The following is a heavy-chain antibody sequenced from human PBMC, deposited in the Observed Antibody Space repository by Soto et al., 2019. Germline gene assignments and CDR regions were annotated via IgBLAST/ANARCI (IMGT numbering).Heavy chain of an antibody. Sequence: QVQLQESGPGLVRPSQTLSLTCTVSGGSISSGAHFCTWIRQHSGKGLEWIGYIYYSGTTYYNPSLKXRXTXSXNTSKNQLSLKLSSVTAADTAVYYCARGSPYYGLDVWGQGTTVIVSS. CDR3: ARGSPYYGLDV. CDR1: GGSISSGAHF. CDR2: IYYSGTT. D-gene: IGHD2-15*01. V-gene: IGHV4-31*03. J-gene: IGHJ6*02.